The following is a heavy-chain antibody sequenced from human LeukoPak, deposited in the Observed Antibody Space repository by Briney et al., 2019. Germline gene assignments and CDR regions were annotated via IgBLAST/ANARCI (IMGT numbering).Heavy chain of an antibody. V-gene: IGHV3-21*01. CDR3: ARSGLPYDSYAFDI. D-gene: IGHD3-22*01. CDR1: GFTFSSYS. Sequence: GGSLRLSCAASGFTFSSYSMNWVRQAPGKGLEWVSSISSSSSYIYYADSVKGRFTISRDNAKNSLYLQMNSLRAEDTAVYYCARSGLPYDSYAFDIWGQGTMVTVSS. J-gene: IGHJ3*02. CDR2: ISSSSSYI.